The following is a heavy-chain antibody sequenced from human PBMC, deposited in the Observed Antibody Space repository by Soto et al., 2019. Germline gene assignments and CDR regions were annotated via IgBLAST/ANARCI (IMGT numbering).Heavy chain of an antibody. V-gene: IGHV1-69*08. Sequence: QVQLVQSGAEVKKPGSSVKVSCKASGGTFSSYTISWVRQAPGQGLEWMGRIIPILGIANYAQKFQGRVTITADKPTSTDYMELSSRRSEDTAVYYCARDRGYCSSTSCYQNNWFDPWGQGTLVTVSS. CDR2: IIPILGIA. CDR1: GGTFSSYT. D-gene: IGHD2-2*01. J-gene: IGHJ5*02. CDR3: ARDRGYCSSTSCYQNNWFDP.